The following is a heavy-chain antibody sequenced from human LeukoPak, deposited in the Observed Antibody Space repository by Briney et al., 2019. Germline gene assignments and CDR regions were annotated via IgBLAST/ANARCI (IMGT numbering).Heavy chain of an antibody. CDR3: AREGRGLLRSAFDI. CDR2: ISYDGSNK. J-gene: IGHJ3*02. V-gene: IGHV3-30-3*01. CDR1: GFTFSSYA. Sequence: GRSLRLSCAASGFTFSSYAMHWVRQAPGKGLEWVPVISYDGSNKYYADSVKGRFTISRDNSKNTLYLQMNSLKAEDTAVYYCAREGRGLLRSAFDIWGQGTMVTVSS. D-gene: IGHD1-26*01.